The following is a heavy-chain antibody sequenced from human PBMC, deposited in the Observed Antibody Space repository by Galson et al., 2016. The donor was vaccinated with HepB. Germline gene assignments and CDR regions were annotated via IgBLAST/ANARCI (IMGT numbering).Heavy chain of an antibody. CDR2: IDPSDSYT. Sequence: QSGAEVKKPGESLRISCKGSGYSFTSYWINWVRQMPGKGLEWMGRIDPSDSYTNYSPSFQGHVTISAVKSISTAYLQWSSLKASDTAMYYCARSHCSGGSCYDYYYYGMDVWGQGTTVTVSS. V-gene: IGHV5-10-1*01. J-gene: IGHJ6*02. D-gene: IGHD2-15*01. CDR1: GYSFTSYW. CDR3: ARSHCSGGSCYDYYYYGMDV.